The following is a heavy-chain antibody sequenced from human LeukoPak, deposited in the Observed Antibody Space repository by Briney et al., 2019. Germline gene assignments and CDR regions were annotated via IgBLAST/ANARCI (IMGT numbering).Heavy chain of an antibody. CDR2: IYTSGST. CDR3: ARSLSAAIPYNWFDP. CDR1: GGSISSYY. D-gene: IGHD2-2*01. V-gene: IGHV4-4*07. J-gene: IGHJ5*02. Sequence: SETLSLTCTVSGGSISSYYWSWIRQPAGKGLEWIGRIYTSGSTNYNPSLKSRVTMSIDTSKNQFSLKLSSVTAADTAVYYCARSLSAAIPYNWFDPWGQGTLVTVSS.